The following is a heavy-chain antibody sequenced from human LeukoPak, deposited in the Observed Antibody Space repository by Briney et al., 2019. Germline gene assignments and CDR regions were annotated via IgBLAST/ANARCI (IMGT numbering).Heavy chain of an antibody. Sequence: GGSLRLSCAAPGFTFSSHGMNWVRQAPGKGLEWVSGISPNGVITYYADSVKGRFTISRDNSKGTVYLQMNSLRPEDTAVYYCASLYYGGNSNFDYWGQGTLVTVSS. J-gene: IGHJ4*02. V-gene: IGHV3-23*01. D-gene: IGHD4-23*01. CDR3: ASLYYGGNSNFDY. CDR2: ISPNGVIT. CDR1: GFTFSSHG.